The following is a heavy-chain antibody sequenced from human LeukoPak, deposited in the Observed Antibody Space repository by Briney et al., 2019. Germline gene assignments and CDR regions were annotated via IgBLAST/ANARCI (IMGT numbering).Heavy chain of an antibody. CDR1: GGSISSDF. Sequence: SETLSLTCTVSGGSISSDFWSWIRQPPGKGLEWIGYIYYSGSTNYNPSLKSRVTISLDTSNNQFSLRLSSVTAADTAVYYCARQYGEYWGQGTLVTVSS. D-gene: IGHD2/OR15-2a*01. J-gene: IGHJ4*02. CDR2: IYYSGST. V-gene: IGHV4-59*01. CDR3: ARQYGEY.